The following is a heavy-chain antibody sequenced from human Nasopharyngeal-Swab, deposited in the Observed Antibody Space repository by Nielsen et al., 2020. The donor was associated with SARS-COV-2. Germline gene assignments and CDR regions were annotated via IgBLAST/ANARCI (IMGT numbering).Heavy chain of an antibody. CDR3: ARGPSSSRFAP. D-gene: IGHD6-13*01. CDR2: ISDSGTTM. V-gene: IGHV3-11*01. J-gene: IGHJ5*02. Sequence: GGSLRLSCVGSGFTFSDYYMSWIRQAPGKGLEWVSYISDSGTTMYADSVKGRFTISRDNARNSVYLQLNSLRAEDTAVYYCARGPSSSRFAPWGQGSLVTVSS. CDR1: GFTFSDYY.